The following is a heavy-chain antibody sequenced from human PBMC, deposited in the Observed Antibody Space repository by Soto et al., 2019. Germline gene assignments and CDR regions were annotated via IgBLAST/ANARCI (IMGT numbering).Heavy chain of an antibody. J-gene: IGHJ4*02. CDR3: ASGYYYDSSGYPDPFDY. CDR1: GGTFSSYA. Sequence: SVKVSCKASGGTFSSYAISWVRQAPGQGLEWMGGIIPIFGTANYAQKFQGRVTITADESTSTAYMELSSLRSEDTAVYYCASGYYYDSSGYPDPFDYWGQGTLVTVSS. CDR2: IIPIFGTA. V-gene: IGHV1-69*13. D-gene: IGHD3-22*01.